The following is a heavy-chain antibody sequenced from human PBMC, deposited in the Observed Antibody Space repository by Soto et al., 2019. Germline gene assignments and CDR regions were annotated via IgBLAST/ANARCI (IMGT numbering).Heavy chain of an antibody. J-gene: IGHJ4*02. CDR3: ASGYYYDSSGYPDPFDY. CDR1: GGTFSSYA. Sequence: SVKVSCKASGGTFSSYAISWVRQAPGQGLEWMGGIIPIFGTANYAQKFQGRVTITADESTSTAYMELSSLRSEDTAVYYCASGYYYDSSGYPDPFDYWGQGTLVTVSS. CDR2: IIPIFGTA. V-gene: IGHV1-69*13. D-gene: IGHD3-22*01.